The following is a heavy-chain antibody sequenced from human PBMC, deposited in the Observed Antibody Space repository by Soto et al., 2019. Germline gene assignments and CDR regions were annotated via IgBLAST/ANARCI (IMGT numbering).Heavy chain of an antibody. D-gene: IGHD3-16*02. Sequence: PSETLSLTCAVSGGSISSSNWWSWVRQPPGKGLEWIGEIYHSGSTNYNPSLKSRVTISVDKSKNQFSLKLSSVTAADTAVYYCATLVREQIFDYVWGSYRPAYWGQGTLVTVSS. V-gene: IGHV4-4*02. CDR2: IYHSGST. J-gene: IGHJ4*02. CDR3: ATLVREQIFDYVWGSYRPAY. CDR1: GGSISSSNW.